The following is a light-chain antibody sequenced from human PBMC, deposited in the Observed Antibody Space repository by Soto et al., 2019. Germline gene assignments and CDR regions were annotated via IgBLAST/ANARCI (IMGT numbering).Light chain of an antibody. V-gene: IGLV2-11*01. Sequence: QSALTQPRSVSGSPGQSVTISCTGTSSDVGGYNYVSWYQQHPGKAPKLVIYDDSKRPSGVPDRFSGSKSGNTASLTVSGLQAEDEADYSCCSYAGTYTQWVFGGGTKLTVL. CDR1: SSDVGGYNY. J-gene: IGLJ3*02. CDR2: DDS. CDR3: CSYAGTYTQWV.